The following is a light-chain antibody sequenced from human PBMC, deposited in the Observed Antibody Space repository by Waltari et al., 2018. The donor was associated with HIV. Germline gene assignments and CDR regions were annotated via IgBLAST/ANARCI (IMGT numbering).Light chain of an antibody. V-gene: IGKV1-39*01. CDR2: GAS. J-gene: IGKJ1*01. CDR3: QQSYSTPWT. CDR1: QSITNY. Sequence: DIQMTQSPSSLSASVGDRVTITCRASQSITNYLNWYQQKQGKAPKVLIYGASSLQSGVPSRFSGSGSGTDFTLTISSLQPEDFASYYCQQSYSTPWTFGQGTKVEIK.